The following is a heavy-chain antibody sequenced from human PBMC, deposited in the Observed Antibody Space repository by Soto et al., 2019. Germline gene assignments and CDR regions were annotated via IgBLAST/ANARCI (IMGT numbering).Heavy chain of an antibody. J-gene: IGHJ4*02. Sequence: SETLSLTCTVSGGSVSSGSYYWSWIRQPPGKGLEWIGYIYYSGSTNYNPSLKSRVTISVDTSKNQFSLKLSSVTAADTAVYYCARSDVDTAMVTPFDYWGQGTLVTVSS. D-gene: IGHD5-18*01. V-gene: IGHV4-61*01. CDR1: GGSVSSGSYY. CDR3: ARSDVDTAMVTPFDY. CDR2: IYYSGST.